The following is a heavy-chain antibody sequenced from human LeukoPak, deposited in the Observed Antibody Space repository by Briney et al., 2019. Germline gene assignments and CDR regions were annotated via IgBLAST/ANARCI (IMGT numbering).Heavy chain of an antibody. CDR1: GFTFDDYA. Sequence: SLRLSCAASGFTFDDYAMHWVRQAPGKGLGWVSGISWNSGSIGYADSVKGRFTISRDNAKNSLYLQMNSLRTEDTALYYCAKGNDYGDYDYFDYWGQGTLVTVSS. J-gene: IGHJ4*02. D-gene: IGHD4-17*01. V-gene: IGHV3-9*01. CDR2: ISWNSGSI. CDR3: AKGNDYGDYDYFDY.